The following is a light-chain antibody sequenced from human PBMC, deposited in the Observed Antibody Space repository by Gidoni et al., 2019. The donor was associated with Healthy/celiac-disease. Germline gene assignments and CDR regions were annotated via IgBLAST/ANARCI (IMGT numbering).Light chain of an antibody. CDR3: QHYNNWPPGLT. V-gene: IGKV3-15*01. CDR1: QSVSSN. Sequence: LEMTQSPATPSTSPGERATLSCRASQSVSSNLAWYPQNPGQAPRLLIYGTSTRATGLPARFSGCGSGTEFTLTISSLQSEDFAVYSCQHYNNWPPGLTFGQGTRLEIK. J-gene: IGKJ5*01. CDR2: GTS.